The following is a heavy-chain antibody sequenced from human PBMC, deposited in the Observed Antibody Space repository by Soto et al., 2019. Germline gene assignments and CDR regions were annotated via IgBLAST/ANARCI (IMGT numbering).Heavy chain of an antibody. CDR1: GGSFSGYY. CDR2: INHSGST. J-gene: IGHJ3*02. D-gene: IGHD2-2*01. CDR3: ARVSRGSDIVVVPAAKSVFDI. V-gene: IGHV4-34*01. Sequence: SETLSLTCAVYGGSFSGYYWSWIRQPPGKGLEWIGEINHSGSTNYNPSLKSRVTISVDTSKNQFSLKLSSVTAADTAVYYCARVSRGSDIVVVPAAKSVFDIWGQGTMVTFSS.